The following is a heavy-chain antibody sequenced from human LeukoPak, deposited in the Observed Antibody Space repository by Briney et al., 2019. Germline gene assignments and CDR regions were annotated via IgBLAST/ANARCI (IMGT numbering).Heavy chain of an antibody. J-gene: IGHJ4*02. CDR3: ARSLTMVRAYDY. D-gene: IGHD3-10*01. CDR2: ISYDGSNK. V-gene: IGHV3-30*04. Sequence: PGGSLRLSCAASGFTFSSYAMHWVRQAPGKWLEWVAVISYDGSNKYYADSVKGRFTISRDNSKNTVYLQMNSLRTEDTAVYYCARSLTMVRAYDYWGQGTLVTVSS. CDR1: GFTFSSYA.